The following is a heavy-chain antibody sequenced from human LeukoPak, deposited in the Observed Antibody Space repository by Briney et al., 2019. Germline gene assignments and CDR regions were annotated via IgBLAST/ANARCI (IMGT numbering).Heavy chain of an antibody. V-gene: IGHV3-53*01. Sequence: GGSLRLSCTVSGFTVSSNSMSWVRQAPGKGLEWVSFIYSDNTHYSDSVKGRFTISRDNSKNTLYLQMNSLRAEDTAVYYCAKGGSYRSQPYFDYWGQGTPVTVSS. CDR2: IYSDNT. CDR3: AKGGSYRSQPYFDY. D-gene: IGHD3-16*02. J-gene: IGHJ4*02. CDR1: GFTVSSNS.